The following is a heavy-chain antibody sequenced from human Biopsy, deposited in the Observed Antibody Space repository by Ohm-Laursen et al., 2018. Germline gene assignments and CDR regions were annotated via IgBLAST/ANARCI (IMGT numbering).Heavy chain of an antibody. CDR1: GFIFDDYD. CDR3: VKDRGGARASFHY. CDR2: INRDSDTA. V-gene: IGHV3-9*01. D-gene: IGHD3-16*01. J-gene: IGHJ4*02. Sequence: SLRLSCAASGFIFDDYDMHWVRQAPRKGLEWVSRINRDSDTADYVDSVRGRFTISRDNARKALFLQMNSLRPEDTALYYCVKDRGGARASFHYWGQGIRVAVS.